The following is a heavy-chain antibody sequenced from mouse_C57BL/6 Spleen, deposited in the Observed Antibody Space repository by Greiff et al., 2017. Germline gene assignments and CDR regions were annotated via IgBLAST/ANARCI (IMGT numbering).Heavy chain of an antibody. J-gene: IGHJ4*01. D-gene: IGHD2-1*01. CDR2: ISSGSSTI. CDR1: GFTFSDYG. V-gene: IGHV5-17*01. Sequence: EVKLVESGGGLVKPGGSLKLSCAASGFTFSDYGMHWVRQAPEKGLEWVAYISSGSSTIYYADTVKGRFTISRDNAKNTLFLQMTSLRSEDTAMYYCARTDYGNYDAMDYWGQGTSVTVSS. CDR3: ARTDYGNYDAMDY.